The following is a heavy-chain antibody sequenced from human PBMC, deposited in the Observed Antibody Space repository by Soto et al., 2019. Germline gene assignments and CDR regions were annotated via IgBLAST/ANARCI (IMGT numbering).Heavy chain of an antibody. CDR1: GYTFTSYG. J-gene: IGHJ4*02. CDR3: ARVCLVYDSSGYYVFGRGDYFDY. D-gene: IGHD3-22*01. Sequence: ASVKVSCKASGYTFTSYGISWVRQAPGQGLEWMGWISAYNGNTNYAQKLQGRVTMTTDTSTSTAYMELRSLRSDDTAVYYCARVCLVYDSSGYYVFGRGDYFDYWGQGTLVTVSS. CDR2: ISAYNGNT. V-gene: IGHV1-18*01.